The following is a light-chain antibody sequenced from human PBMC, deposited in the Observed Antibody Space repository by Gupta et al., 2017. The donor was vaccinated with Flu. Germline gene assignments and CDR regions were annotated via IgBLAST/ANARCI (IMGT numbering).Light chain of an antibody. CDR2: WAS. Sequence: DIVMTKSPGPLAVSLGERATINCKSSQSVLHSINSKNYLAWYQQRPGQPPKLIIYWASTRESGVPDRFSGSGSGTDFTLTISSLQDEDVAVYYCQQYYSNPLTFGGGTKVEIK. CDR1: QSVLHSINSKNY. V-gene: IGKV4-1*01. CDR3: QQYYSNPLT. J-gene: IGKJ4*01.